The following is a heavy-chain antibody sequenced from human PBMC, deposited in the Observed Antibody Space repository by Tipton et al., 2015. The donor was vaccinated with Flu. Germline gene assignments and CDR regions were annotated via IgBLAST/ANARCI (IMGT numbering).Heavy chain of an antibody. CDR1: GFTFSSYE. CDR2: ISSSGSTI. D-gene: IGHD6-19*01. Sequence: SLRLSCVASGFTFSSYEMNWVRQAPGKGLEWVSYISSSGSTIYYADSVEGRFTISRDNAKNSLYLQMNSLRAEDTAVYYCARYSSGWSPYYYYGMDVWGQGTTVTVSS. V-gene: IGHV3-48*03. J-gene: IGHJ6*02. CDR3: ARYSSGWSPYYYYGMDV.